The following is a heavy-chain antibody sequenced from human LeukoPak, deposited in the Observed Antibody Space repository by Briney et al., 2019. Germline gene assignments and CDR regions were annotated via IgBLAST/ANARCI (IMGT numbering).Heavy chain of an antibody. CDR2: ISYSGSA. CDR3: ARGGSRSYTSSTLDY. V-gene: IGHV4-59*12. J-gene: IGHJ4*02. CDR1: GGSITVYY. D-gene: IGHD6-6*01. Sequence: SETLSLTCSVSGGSITVYYWNWIRQSPGKGLEWIGSISYSGSANYNPSLKSRVTISIDTSKNRFSLKVSSVIAADTAMYYCARGGSRSYTSSTLDYWGQGTLVTVSS.